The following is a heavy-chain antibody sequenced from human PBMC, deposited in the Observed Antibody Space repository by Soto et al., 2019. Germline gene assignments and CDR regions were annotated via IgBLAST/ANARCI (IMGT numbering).Heavy chain of an antibody. J-gene: IGHJ6*02. V-gene: IGHV6-1*01. CDR2: TYYRSKWYD. CDR1: GDSVSSNSAA. Sequence: SQTLSLTCAISGDSVSSNSAAWNWIRQSPSRGLEWLGRTYYRSKWYDDYAVSVKSRITISPDTSKNQFSLQLKSVTPEDTAVFYCAKEQGLPGNYYYGMDVWGQGTTVTVSS. CDR3: AKEQGLPGNYYYGMDV.